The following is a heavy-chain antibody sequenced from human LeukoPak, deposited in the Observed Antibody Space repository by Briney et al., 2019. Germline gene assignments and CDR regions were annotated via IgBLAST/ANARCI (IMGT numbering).Heavy chain of an antibody. CDR1: GFTFSSYT. V-gene: IGHV3-21*06. J-gene: IGHJ6*02. Sequence: GGSLRLSCAASGFTFSSYTMNWVRQAPGKGLAWVSSISSSSSYMYYADSVKGRFTISRDNAKNSLYLQMNSLRAEDTAVYYCARDRDVPAIGMDVWGQGTTVTVSS. CDR3: ARDRDVPAIGMDV. CDR2: ISSSSSYM.